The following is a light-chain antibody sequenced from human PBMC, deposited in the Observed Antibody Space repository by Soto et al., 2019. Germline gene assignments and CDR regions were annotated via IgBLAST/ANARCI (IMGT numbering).Light chain of an antibody. J-gene: IGLJ3*02. Sequence: SYELTQPPSVSVAPGKTARITCGGNNIGSKSVHWYQQKPGQAPVLVIYYDSDRPSGIPERFSGSNSGNTATLTISRVEAGDEAYYYCQVWDNSSDPWVFGGGTKVTVL. V-gene: IGLV3-21*04. CDR1: NIGSKS. CDR2: YDS. CDR3: QVWDNSSDPWV.